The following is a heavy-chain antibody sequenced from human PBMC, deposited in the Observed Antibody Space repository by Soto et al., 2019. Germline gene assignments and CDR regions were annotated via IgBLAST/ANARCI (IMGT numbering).Heavy chain of an antibody. CDR3: ATRYSGYDASYYYYGMDV. CDR1: GGTFSSYA. D-gene: IGHD5-12*01. V-gene: IGHV1-69*13. CDR2: IIPIFGTA. J-gene: IGHJ6*02. Sequence: SVKVSCKASGGTFSSYAISWVRQAPGQGLEWMGGIIPIFGTANYAQKFQGRVTITADESTSTAYMELSSLRSEDTAVYYCATRYSGYDASYYYYGMDVWGQGTTVTVSS.